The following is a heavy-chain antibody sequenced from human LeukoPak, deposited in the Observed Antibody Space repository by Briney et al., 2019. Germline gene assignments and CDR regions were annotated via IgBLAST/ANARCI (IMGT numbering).Heavy chain of an antibody. CDR1: GYTFTGYY. Sequence: ASVKVSCKAPGYTFTGYYMHWVRQAPGQGLEWMGWINPNSGGTNYAQKFQGRVTMTRDTSISTAYMELSRLRSDDTAVYYCARAFLMVVTAKNQNWFDPWGQGTLVTVSS. D-gene: IGHD2-21*02. CDR2: INPNSGGT. CDR3: ARAFLMVVTAKNQNWFDP. V-gene: IGHV1-2*02. J-gene: IGHJ5*02.